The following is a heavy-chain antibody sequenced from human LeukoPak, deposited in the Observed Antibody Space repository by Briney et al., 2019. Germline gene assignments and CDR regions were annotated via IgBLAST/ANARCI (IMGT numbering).Heavy chain of an antibody. J-gene: IGHJ4*02. D-gene: IGHD1-26*01. Sequence: PGGSLRLSCAASGFTFSSHGMNWVRQAPGKGLEWVSGISPSGDILYYADSVKGQFTISRDNTQNSLSLQMSSLKAEDTAVYYCVREAAATLFDYWGQGTLVTVSS. CDR3: VREAAATLFDY. CDR2: ISPSGDIL. CDR1: GFTFSSHG. V-gene: IGHV3-23*01.